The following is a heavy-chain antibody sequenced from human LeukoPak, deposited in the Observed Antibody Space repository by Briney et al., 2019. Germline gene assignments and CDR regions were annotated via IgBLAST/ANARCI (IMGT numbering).Heavy chain of an antibody. CDR1: GGSISSYY. Sequence: SETLSLTCTVSGGSISSYYWSWIRQPAGKGLEWIGRIYTSGSTNYNPSLKSRVTMSVDTSKDQFSLKLSSVTAADTAVYYCARDGLRAEAGPGFDYWGQGTLVTVSS. CDR2: IYTSGST. V-gene: IGHV4-4*07. CDR3: ARDGLRAEAGPGFDY. J-gene: IGHJ4*02. D-gene: IGHD6-19*01.